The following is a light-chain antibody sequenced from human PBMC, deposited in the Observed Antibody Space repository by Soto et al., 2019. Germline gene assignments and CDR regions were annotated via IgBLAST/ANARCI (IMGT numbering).Light chain of an antibody. V-gene: IGLV3-1*01. CDR3: QAWATNTVI. J-gene: IGLJ2*01. Sequence: SYELTQPPSVSVSPGQTARITCSGDKLGDKYAFWYQQKPGQSPVLVIYQDNKRPSGIPERFSGSNSGNTATLTISGTQALDEADYFCQAWATNTVIFGGATKLTVL. CDR2: QDN. CDR1: KLGDKY.